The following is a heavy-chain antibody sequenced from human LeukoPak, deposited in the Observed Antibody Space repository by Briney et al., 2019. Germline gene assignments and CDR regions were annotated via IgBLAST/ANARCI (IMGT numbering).Heavy chain of an antibody. J-gene: IGHJ6*02. D-gene: IGHD6-13*01. CDR3: ARLAIAAAGTWYYYYYGMDV. V-gene: IGHV4-34*01. Sequence: PSETLSLTCAVYGWSFSGYYWGWIRQPPGKGLEWVGIINHSGSTNSNPSLNSLVTISVDTSKNQFSLKLSSVPAADTAVYYRARLAIAAAGTWYYYYYGMDVWGQGTTVTVSS. CDR1: GWSFSGYY. CDR2: INHSGST.